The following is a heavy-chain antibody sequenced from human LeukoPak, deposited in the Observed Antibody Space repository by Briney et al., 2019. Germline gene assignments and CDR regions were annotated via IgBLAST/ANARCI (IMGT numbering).Heavy chain of an antibody. J-gene: IGHJ4*02. Sequence: GGSLRLSCAASGFTFSSYAMSWVRQAPGKGLEWVSAISGSGGSTYYADSVKGRFTISRDNSKNTLYLQMNSLRAEDTAVYYCAKGGHCSSTSCYAHQFDYWGQGTLVTVSS. CDR3: AKGGHCSSTSCYAHQFDY. CDR2: ISGSGGST. V-gene: IGHV3-23*01. D-gene: IGHD2-2*01. CDR1: GFTFSSYA.